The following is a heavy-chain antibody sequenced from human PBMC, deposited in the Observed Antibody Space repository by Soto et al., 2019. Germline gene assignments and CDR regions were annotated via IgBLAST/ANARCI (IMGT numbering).Heavy chain of an antibody. CDR3: ARGQRFSEWFDP. V-gene: IGHV4-4*07. Sequence: PSETLSLPCTVSGGSMTSYYWTWIRQPAGKGLEWIGRVYSSGGTHYNPSLKSRVTISLDTSKNQFSLRLLSVTDADTAVYFCARGQRFSEWFDPWGQGTLVTVSS. CDR2: VYSSGGT. J-gene: IGHJ5*02. CDR1: GGSMTSYY. D-gene: IGHD3-3*01.